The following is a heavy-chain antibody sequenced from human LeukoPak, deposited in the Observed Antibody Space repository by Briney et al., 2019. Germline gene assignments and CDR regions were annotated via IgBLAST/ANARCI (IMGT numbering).Heavy chain of an antibody. CDR2: MNTNTENP. Sequence: ASVKVSCKASGYTFTSYGISWVRQAPGQGLEWMGWMNTNTENPTHAQGFTGRFGFSLDTSVSTAYLQISSLKAEDTAVYYCARKGYSSRPTAPGGYWSGMDVWGQGTTVTVSS. V-gene: IGHV7-4-1*02. CDR3: ARKGYSSRPTAPGGYWSGMDV. D-gene: IGHD6-13*01. CDR1: GYTFTSYG. J-gene: IGHJ6*02.